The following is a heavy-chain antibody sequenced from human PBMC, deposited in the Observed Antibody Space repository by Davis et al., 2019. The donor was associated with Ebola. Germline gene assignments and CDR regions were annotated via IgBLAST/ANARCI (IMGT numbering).Heavy chain of an antibody. Sequence: ASAQVSCNASGYTFTSYAMHWVRHAPGQRLEWMGWINARNGNTTYSQKFQGRVTITADKSTSTAYMELSSLRSEDTAVYYCASGPLIVVVPAAISPLPQSYYYYGMDVWGQGTTVTVSS. CDR3: ASGPLIVVVPAAISPLPQSYYYYGMDV. CDR1: GYTFTSYA. V-gene: IGHV1-3*01. J-gene: IGHJ6*02. CDR2: INARNGNT. D-gene: IGHD2-2*02.